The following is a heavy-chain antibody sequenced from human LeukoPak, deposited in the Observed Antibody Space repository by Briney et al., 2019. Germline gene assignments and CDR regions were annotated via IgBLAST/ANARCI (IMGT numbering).Heavy chain of an antibody. CDR1: GFTFSSYG. CDR3: ARDFTNIRGGGYFDN. Sequence: PGRSLRLSCAASGFTFSSYGMHWVRQAPGKGLEWVAVIWFDGGKIYYADSVKGRFTISRDNSKNTLYLQMSSLRAEDTAVYHCARDFTNIRGGGYFDNWGQGTLVTVSS. V-gene: IGHV3-33*01. D-gene: IGHD2/OR15-2a*01. J-gene: IGHJ4*02. CDR2: IWFDGGKI.